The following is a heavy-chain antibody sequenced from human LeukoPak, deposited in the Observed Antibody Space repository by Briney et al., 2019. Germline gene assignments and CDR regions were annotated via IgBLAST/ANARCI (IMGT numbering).Heavy chain of an antibody. J-gene: IGHJ6*03. Sequence: SSETLSLTCTVSGGSISNYYWTWIRQPPGKGLEWIGYISYSESTKDNPSLKSRVTISIDTSKNQFSLKLSSVTAADTAVYYCARVHYFDSSGYYSSTYYYYMDLWGKGTTVTVSS. CDR1: GGSISNYY. CDR3: ARVHYFDSSGYYSSTYYYYMDL. V-gene: IGHV4-59*01. CDR2: ISYSEST. D-gene: IGHD3-22*01.